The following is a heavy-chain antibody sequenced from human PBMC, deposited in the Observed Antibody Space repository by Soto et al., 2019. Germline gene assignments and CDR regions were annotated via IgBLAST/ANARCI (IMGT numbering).Heavy chain of an antibody. CDR2: IYHSGST. CDR1: GDSISRSYW. V-gene: IGHV4-4*02. Sequence: PSETLSLTCAVSGDSISRSYWWSWVRQFPGKGLEWIGEIYHSGSTIYNPSLQSQVTLSVDKSKNEFSLKLSSVTATDTAMYYCARHESRQQLVSAEFDPWGQGTLVTVSS. J-gene: IGHJ5*02. D-gene: IGHD6-13*01. CDR3: ARHESRQQLVSAEFDP.